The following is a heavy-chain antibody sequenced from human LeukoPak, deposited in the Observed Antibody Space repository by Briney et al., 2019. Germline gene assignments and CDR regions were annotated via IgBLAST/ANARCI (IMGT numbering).Heavy chain of an antibody. J-gene: IGHJ3*02. CDR2: ISAYNGNT. CDR3: ARDPLITMVRGVRGFDI. CDR1: GYTFSNYG. D-gene: IGHD3-10*01. Sequence: ASVKVSCKASGYTFSNYGISWVRQAPGQGLEWMGWISAYNGNTNYAQKFQGRATMTTDTSTSTAYMELRSLRSDDTAVFYCARDPLITMVRGVRGFDIWGQGTMVTASS. V-gene: IGHV1-18*01.